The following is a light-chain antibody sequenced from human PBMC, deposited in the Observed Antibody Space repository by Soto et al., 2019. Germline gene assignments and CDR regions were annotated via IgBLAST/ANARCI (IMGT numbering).Light chain of an antibody. CDR1: QSVNRN. CDR2: GVS. CDR3: QQYNDWPPLT. J-gene: IGKJ4*01. Sequence: ETVMTQSPATLSVSPGERATLSCRASQSVNRNLAWYQQKPGQAPRLLIYGVSTRATGIPARFSGSGSGTEFTLTISSLQSEDFAVYYCQQYNDWPPLTFGGGTKVEIK. V-gene: IGKV3-15*01.